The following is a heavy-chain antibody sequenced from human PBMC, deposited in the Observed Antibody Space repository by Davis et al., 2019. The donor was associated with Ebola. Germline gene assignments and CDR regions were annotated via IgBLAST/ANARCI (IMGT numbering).Heavy chain of an antibody. J-gene: IGHJ4*02. Sequence: GESLKISCAASGFIFSDNAMTWVRQAPGKGLEWVSTISGLGDITFYTDSVKGRFTVSRDNAKNSVFLQMSSLRDEDSAVYYCARDRFFAFDFWSQGVHVSVSS. CDR1: GFIFSDNA. D-gene: IGHD3/OR15-3a*01. CDR2: ISGLGDIT. V-gene: IGHV3-23*01. CDR3: ARDRFFAFDF.